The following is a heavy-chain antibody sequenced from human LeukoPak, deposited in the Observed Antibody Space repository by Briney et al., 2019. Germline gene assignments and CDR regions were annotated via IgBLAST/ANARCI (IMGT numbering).Heavy chain of an antibody. D-gene: IGHD1-26*01. CDR2: IYHSGSA. V-gene: IGHV4-4*02. CDR3: ARHSVHEWGLLRAFDI. J-gene: IGHJ3*02. Sequence: PLETLSLTCAVSGGAISSSNWWSWVRQPPRKGLEWIGEIYHSGSANYNPTLKSRVTISVDKSKNQFSLKLSSVPPADTAVYYCARHSVHEWGLLRAFDIWGQETMVTVSS. CDR1: GGAISSSNW.